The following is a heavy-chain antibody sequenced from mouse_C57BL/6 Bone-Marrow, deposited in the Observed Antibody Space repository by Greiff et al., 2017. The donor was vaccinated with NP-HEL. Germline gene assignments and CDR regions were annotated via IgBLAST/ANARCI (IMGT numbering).Heavy chain of an antibody. V-gene: IGHV14-3*01. J-gene: IGHJ2*01. CDR3: ARDMVVKDYFDY. D-gene: IGHD1-1*02. CDR2: IDPANGNT. CDR1: GFNIKNTY. Sequence: VHVKQSVAELVRPGASVKLSCTASGFNIKNTYMHWVKQRPEQGLEWIGRIDPANGNTKYAPKFQGKATITADTSSNTAYLQLSSLTSEDTAIYYCARDMVVKDYFDYWGQGTTLTVSS.